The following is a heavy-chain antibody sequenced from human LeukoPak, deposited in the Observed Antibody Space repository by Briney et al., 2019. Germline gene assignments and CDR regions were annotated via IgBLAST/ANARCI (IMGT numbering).Heavy chain of an antibody. V-gene: IGHV4-39*07. J-gene: IGHJ4*02. CDR3: ARGESYYFDY. CDR1: GGSISSSSYY. CDR2: IYYTGST. D-gene: IGHD3-16*02. Sequence: PSETLSLTCTVSGGSISSSSYYWGWIRQPPGKGLEWIGSIYYTGSTYYNPSLKSRVTISVDTSKKQFSLKLSSVTAAATAVYYCARGESYYFDYWGQGTLVTVSS.